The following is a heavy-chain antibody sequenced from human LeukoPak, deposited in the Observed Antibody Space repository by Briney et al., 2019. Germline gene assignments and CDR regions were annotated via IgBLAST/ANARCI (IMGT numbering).Heavy chain of an antibody. Sequence: HSGGSLRLSCAASGFTFSSYAMSWVRQAPGKGLEWVAYISGGGIGTYYADSVKGRFTISRDNSKNTMNVQMNSLRDDDTAVYFCAKGSGSGTHLPSARFDYWGQGTTVTVSS. V-gene: IGHV3-23*01. CDR2: ISGGGIGT. CDR1: GFTFSSYA. J-gene: IGHJ4*02. D-gene: IGHD3-10*01. CDR3: AKGSGSGTHLPSARFDY.